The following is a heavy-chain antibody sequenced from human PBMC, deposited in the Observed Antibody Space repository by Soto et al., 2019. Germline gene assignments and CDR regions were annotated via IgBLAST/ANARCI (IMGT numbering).Heavy chain of an antibody. D-gene: IGHD3-22*01. J-gene: IGHJ1*01. V-gene: IGHV4-39*01. Sequence: QLQLQESGPGLVKPSETLSLTCTVSGGSISSSSYYWGWIRQPPTKGLEWIGSIYYSGSTYYRPSLKSRVTMSVDTFKNQFSLNLSSVTAADTAVYYCARQDRHYYDSSGRAEYFQHWGLGTLVTVSS. CDR2: IYYSGST. CDR1: GGSISSSSYY. CDR3: ARQDRHYYDSSGRAEYFQH.